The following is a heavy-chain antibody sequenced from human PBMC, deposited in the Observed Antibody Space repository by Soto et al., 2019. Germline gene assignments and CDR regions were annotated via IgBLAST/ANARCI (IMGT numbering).Heavy chain of an antibody. D-gene: IGHD2-15*01. CDR2: MNSDGSST. J-gene: IGHJ4*02. Sequence: GGSLRLSCAASGFTFSSYWMHWVRQAPGKGLVCVSRMNSDGSSTSYADSVKGRFTISRDNAKNTVYLQMNSLRAEDTVVYYCARRAATGFDYWGQGTVVTVSS. CDR3: ARRAATGFDY. CDR1: GFTFSSYW. V-gene: IGHV3-74*01.